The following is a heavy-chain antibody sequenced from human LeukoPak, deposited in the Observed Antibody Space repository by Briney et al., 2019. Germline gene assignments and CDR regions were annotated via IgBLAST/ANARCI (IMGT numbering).Heavy chain of an antibody. V-gene: IGHV3-23*01. J-gene: IGHJ4*02. Sequence: PGGSVRLSCAASGFTFSSYAMSWVRQAPGKGLEGVAAISGSGGSTYYADSVKGRFTISRDNSKNTLYLQMNSLRAEDTAVYYCAKRGSYSSSFTSTFDYWGQGTLVTVSS. CDR2: ISGSGGST. CDR3: AKRGSYSSSFTSTFDY. D-gene: IGHD6-6*01. CDR1: GFTFSSYA.